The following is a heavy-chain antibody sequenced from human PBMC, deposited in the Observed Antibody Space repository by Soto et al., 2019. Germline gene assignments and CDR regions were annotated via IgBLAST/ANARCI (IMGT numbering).Heavy chain of an antibody. CDR2: INHSGST. J-gene: IGHJ4*02. CDR3: ARLAGRADY. CDR1: GGSFSGYY. V-gene: IGHV4-34*01. Sequence: SETLSLTCAVYGGSFSGYYWSWIRQPPGKGLEWIGEINHSGSTNYNPSLKSRVTISVDTSKNQFSLKLSSVTAADTAVYYCARLAGRADYRGKGTLVTVS.